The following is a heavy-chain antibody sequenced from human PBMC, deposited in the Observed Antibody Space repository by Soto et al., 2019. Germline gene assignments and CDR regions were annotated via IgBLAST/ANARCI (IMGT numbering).Heavy chain of an antibody. D-gene: IGHD3-3*01. V-gene: IGHV1-46*01. Sequence: ASVKVACKASGYTFTIYYMHWVRQAPGQGLEWMGIINPSGGSTSYAQKFQGRVTMTRDTSTSTVYMELSSLRSEDTAVYYCARDPDYDFWSGSSSGIDYWGQGTLVTSPQ. J-gene: IGHJ4*02. CDR2: INPSGGST. CDR3: ARDPDYDFWSGSSSGIDY. CDR1: GYTFTIYY.